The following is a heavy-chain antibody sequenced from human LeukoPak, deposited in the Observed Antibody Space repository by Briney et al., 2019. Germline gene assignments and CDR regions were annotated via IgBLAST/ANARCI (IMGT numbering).Heavy chain of an antibody. J-gene: IGHJ4*02. V-gene: IGHV3-30-3*01. CDR3: ARDPPYDYLFDY. Sequence: GGSLRLSCAASGFTFSSYAMHWVRQAPGKGLEWVAVISYDGSNKYYADSVKGRFTISRDNSKNTLYLQMNSLRAEDTAVYYCARDPPYDYLFDYWGQGTLVTVSS. D-gene: IGHD4-11*01. CDR1: GFTFSSYA. CDR2: ISYDGSNK.